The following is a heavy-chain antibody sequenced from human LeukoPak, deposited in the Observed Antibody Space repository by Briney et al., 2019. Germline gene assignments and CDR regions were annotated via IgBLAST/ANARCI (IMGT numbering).Heavy chain of an antibody. CDR1: GDSINTSNYF. Sequence: SETLPLTCTVSGDSINTSNYFWGWIRQSTGKGLEWIGNIYYIGTSDYNPSLKRRVTISIDTSKNQFSLNLRSVTAADTAFYYCARHRSGSYIRYFDFWGQGALVTVSS. D-gene: IGHD1-26*01. V-gene: IGHV4-39*01. J-gene: IGHJ4*02. CDR3: ARHRSGSYIRYFDF. CDR2: IYYIGTS.